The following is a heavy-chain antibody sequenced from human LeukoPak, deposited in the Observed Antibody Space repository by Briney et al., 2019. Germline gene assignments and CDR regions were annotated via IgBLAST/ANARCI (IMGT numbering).Heavy chain of an antibody. V-gene: IGHV3-15*01. CDR2: IKSKTDGGTT. J-gene: IGHJ4*02. D-gene: IGHD3-10*01. CDR3: VGSYLGY. Sequence: PGGSLRLSCAASGFIFSNYWMSWVRQAPGKGLEWVGRIKSKTDGGTTDYTTPVKGRFIISRDDSKNALYLQMNSLTAEDTAVYYCVGSYLGYWGQGTLVTVSS. CDR1: GFIFSNYW.